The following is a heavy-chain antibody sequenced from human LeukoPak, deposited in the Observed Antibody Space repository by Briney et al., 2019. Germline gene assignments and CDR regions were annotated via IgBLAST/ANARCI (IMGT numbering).Heavy chain of an antibody. CDR1: GGSISSGDYY. Sequence: SQTLSLTCTVSGGSISSGDYYWSWIRQPPGKGLEWIGYIYYSGSTNYNPSLKSRVTISVDTSKNQFSLKLSSVTAADTAVYYCARHLSRGYSYGVWGQGTLVTVSS. V-gene: IGHV4-30-4*01. CDR2: IYYSGST. D-gene: IGHD5-18*01. CDR3: ARHLSRGYSYGV. J-gene: IGHJ4*02.